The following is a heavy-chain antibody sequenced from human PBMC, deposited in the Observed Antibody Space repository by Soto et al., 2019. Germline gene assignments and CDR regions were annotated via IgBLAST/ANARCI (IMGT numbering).Heavy chain of an antibody. D-gene: IGHD5-12*01. CDR3: AMATDHSTIPSYSGASPGGGALIDS. CDR2: ISYDGSSK. CDR1: GFTFSAFC. Sequence: QVQLVESGGGLVQPGRSRRLSCAASGFTFSAFCMHWVRQAPGKGLEWAAVISYDGSSKHYVDSVKGRFTISRDNSENMLYLQMDSLTEEDTDIYYYAMATDHSTIPSYSGASPGGGALIDSWGQGTLVTVSS. V-gene: IGHV3-30*03. J-gene: IGHJ4*02.